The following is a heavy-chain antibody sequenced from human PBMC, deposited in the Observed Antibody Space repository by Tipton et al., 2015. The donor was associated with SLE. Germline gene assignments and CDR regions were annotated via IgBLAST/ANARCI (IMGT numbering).Heavy chain of an antibody. V-gene: IGHV4-34*01. CDR3: ARQATSYQYFDY. CDR1: GGSFSGYY. CDR2: INHSGST. Sequence: TLSLTCAVYGGSFSGYYWSWIRQPPGKGLEWIGEINHSGSTNYNPSLKSRVTISVDTSKNQFSLKLSFVTAADTAVYYCARQATSYQYFDYWGQGTLVTVSS. J-gene: IGHJ4*02. D-gene: IGHD2-2*01.